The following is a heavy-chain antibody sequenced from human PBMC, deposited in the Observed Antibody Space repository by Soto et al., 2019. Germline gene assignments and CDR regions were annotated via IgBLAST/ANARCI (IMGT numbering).Heavy chain of an antibody. D-gene: IGHD6-13*01. CDR1: EITFSSYA. J-gene: IGHJ4*02. Sequence: GGSLRLSCAAPEITFSSYAMSWVRQAPGKGLEWVSTISGSGGRTYYADSAKGRFTISRDNSRNTLHLQMNSLRVEDAALYYCAKTLLSTSWYGLHDYVSQGTLVTVSS. CDR2: ISGSGGRT. CDR3: AKTLLSTSWYGLHDY. V-gene: IGHV3-23*01.